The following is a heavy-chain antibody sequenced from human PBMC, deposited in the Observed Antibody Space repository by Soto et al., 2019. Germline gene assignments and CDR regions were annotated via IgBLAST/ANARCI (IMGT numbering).Heavy chain of an antibody. CDR1: GFTLSSYA. D-gene: IGHD4-17*01. V-gene: IGHV3-23*01. CDR2: LSRTGGSA. CDR3: AKDGGPTGTTDWYFAH. Sequence: EVQLLESGGGLVQPGGSLRLSCAASGFTLSSYAMSWVRQAPGKGLQWVSGLSRTGGSAYYADSVTGRFTISRAYSKNTLYLQMNSLRAEDTAVYYCAKDGGPTGTTDWYFAHWRRGTLVTVSS. J-gene: IGHJ2*01.